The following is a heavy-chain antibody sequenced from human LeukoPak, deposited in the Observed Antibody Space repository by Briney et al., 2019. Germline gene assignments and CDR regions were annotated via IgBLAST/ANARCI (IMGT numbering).Heavy chain of an antibody. V-gene: IGHV4-38-2*02. J-gene: IGHJ6*03. CDR1: NYSISSDYY. Sequence: SETLSLTCTVSNYSISSDYYWGWIRQPPGKGLEWIGEINHSGSTNYNPSLKSRVTISVDTSKNQFSLKLSSVTAADTAVYYCARGSTYFDWLPKNYYMDVWGKGTTVTVSS. D-gene: IGHD3-9*01. CDR2: INHSGST. CDR3: ARGSTYFDWLPKNYYMDV.